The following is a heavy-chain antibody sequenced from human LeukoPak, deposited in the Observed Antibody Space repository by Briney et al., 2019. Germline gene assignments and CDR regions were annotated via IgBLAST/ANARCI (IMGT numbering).Heavy chain of an antibody. CDR3: ARSVYSSSFFDY. J-gene: IGHJ4*02. V-gene: IGHV4-59*11. Sequence: SESLSLTCTVSGGSISRHYWSWIRQPPGKGLEWIGYIYYSGSTNYNPSLKSRVTISVDTSKTQFSLKMSSVTAADTAVYYCARSVYSSSFFDYWGQGTLVTVSS. D-gene: IGHD6-6*01. CDR1: GGSISRHY. CDR2: IYYSGST.